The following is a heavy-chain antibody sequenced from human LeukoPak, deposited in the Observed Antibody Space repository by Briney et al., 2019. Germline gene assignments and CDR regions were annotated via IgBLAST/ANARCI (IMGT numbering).Heavy chain of an antibody. CDR2: IYHSGST. J-gene: IGHJ5*02. Sequence: GSLRLSCTVSGFTFSEYEMTWVRQAPGKGLEWIGSIYHSGSTNYNPSLKSRVTISVDTSKNQFSLKLTSVTAADTAVHFCARGGYYGSGNDFRFDPWGQGTLVTVSS. D-gene: IGHD3-10*01. CDR1: GFTFSEYE. V-gene: IGHV4-59*01. CDR3: ARGGYYGSGNDFRFDP.